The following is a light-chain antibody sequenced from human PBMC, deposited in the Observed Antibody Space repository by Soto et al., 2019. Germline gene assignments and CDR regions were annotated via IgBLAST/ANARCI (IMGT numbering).Light chain of an antibody. CDR2: EGS. V-gene: IGLV2-23*01. J-gene: IGLJ2*01. Sequence: QLVLTQRASVSGSPGQSISISCTGTRSDVGSYNLVSWYQQQPGKDPKLMIYEGSKRPSGVSSRFSGSKSGNTASLTISGLQAEDEADYYCCSYAGSSTLVFGGGTQLTVL. CDR3: CSYAGSSTLV. CDR1: RSDVGSYNL.